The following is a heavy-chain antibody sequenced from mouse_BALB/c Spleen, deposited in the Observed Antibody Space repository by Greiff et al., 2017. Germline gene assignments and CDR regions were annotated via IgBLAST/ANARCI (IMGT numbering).Heavy chain of an antibody. J-gene: IGHJ2*01. V-gene: IGHV5-6-5*01. Sequence: EVHLVESGGGLVKPGGSLKLSCAASGFTFSSYAMSWVRQTPEKRLEWVASISSGGSTYYPDSVKGRFTISRDNARNILYLQMSSLRSEDTAMYYCARGGYYYGSSYYFDYWGQGTTLTVSS. D-gene: IGHD1-1*01. CDR3: ARGGYYYGSSYYFDY. CDR2: ISSGGST. CDR1: GFTFSSYA.